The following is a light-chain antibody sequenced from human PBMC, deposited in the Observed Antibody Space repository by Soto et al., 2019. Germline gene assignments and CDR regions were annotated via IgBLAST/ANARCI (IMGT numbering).Light chain of an antibody. V-gene: IGKV1-5*03. Sequence: SAVSAKKRDTVTITCRASRSDSTWLAWYQQIPGGAPKLLIYKASILESGVPSRFSGSGSGTEFTLTITSLQPEDFATYSCQLYDLFGPVT. CDR3: QLYDL. J-gene: IGKJ1*01. CDR1: RSDSTW. CDR2: KAS.